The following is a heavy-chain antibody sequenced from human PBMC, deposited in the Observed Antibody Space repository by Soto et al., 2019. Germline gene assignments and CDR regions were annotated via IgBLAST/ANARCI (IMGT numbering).Heavy chain of an antibody. Sequence: PGESLKISCKGSGYSFTSYWIGWVRQMPGKGLEWMGIIYPGDSDTRYSPSFQGQVTISADKSISTAYLQWSSLKASDTAMYYCARSQYCTNGVCFLFDPWGQGTLVTVSS. CDR2: IYPGDSDT. V-gene: IGHV5-51*01. CDR1: GYSFTSYW. J-gene: IGHJ5*02. D-gene: IGHD2-8*01. CDR3: ARSQYCTNGVCFLFDP.